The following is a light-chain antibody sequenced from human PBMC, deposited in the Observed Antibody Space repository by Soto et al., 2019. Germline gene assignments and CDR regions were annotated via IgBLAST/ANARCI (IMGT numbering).Light chain of an antibody. CDR1: QSITSW. CDR3: QQYNAYPWT. CDR2: KAS. V-gene: IGKV1-5*03. J-gene: IGKJ1*01. Sequence: DIQMTQSPSTLSASVGDRVTITCRASQSITSWLAWYQQKPGKAPKLLIYKASSLASGVPSRFSGSRSGTEFTLTISSLQPDDFATYYCQQYNAYPWTFGQGTKVEI.